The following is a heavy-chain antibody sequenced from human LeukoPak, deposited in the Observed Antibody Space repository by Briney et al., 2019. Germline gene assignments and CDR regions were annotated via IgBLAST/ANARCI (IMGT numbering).Heavy chain of an antibody. CDR2: INTDGSST. CDR3: ARGGYYYDSSGPIDY. CDR1: GFTFSSYW. D-gene: IGHD3-22*01. J-gene: IGHJ4*02. V-gene: IGHV3-74*01. Sequence: GGSLRLSCAASGFTFSSYWMHWVRQAPGKGLVWVSRINTDGSSTSYADSVKGRFAISRDNAKDTLYLQMNSLRSEDTAVYFCARGGYYYDSSGPIDYWGQGTLVTVSS.